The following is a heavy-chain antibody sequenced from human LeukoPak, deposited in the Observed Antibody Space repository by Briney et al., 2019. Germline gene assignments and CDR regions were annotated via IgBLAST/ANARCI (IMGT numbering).Heavy chain of an antibody. CDR2: ISGSGLTT. CDR3: AKDGKYDSSGYFYDGYFDS. V-gene: IGHV3-23*01. J-gene: IGHJ4*02. CDR1: GFTFSSYA. D-gene: IGHD3-22*01. Sequence: TGGSLRLSCAASGFTFSSYAMSWVRQVPGKGLEWVSGISGSGLTTFSADSLMGRFTISRDNSENTLFPQMNGLRAEDTAIYYCAKDGKYDSSGYFYDGYFDSWGQGTLVTVSS.